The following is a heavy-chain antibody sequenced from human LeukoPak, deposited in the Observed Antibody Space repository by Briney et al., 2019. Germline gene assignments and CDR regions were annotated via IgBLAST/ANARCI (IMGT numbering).Heavy chain of an antibody. D-gene: IGHD2-2*02. J-gene: IGHJ6*02. CDR2: ISSSSSYI. Sequence: GGSLRLSCAASGFTFRNNWMSWVRQAPGKGLEWVSSISSSSSYIYYADSVKGRFTISRDNAKNSLYLQMNSLRAEDTAVYYCARDAYCSSTSCYTDYYYGMDVWGQGTTVTVSS. CDR3: ARDAYCSSTSCYTDYYYGMDV. V-gene: IGHV3-21*01. CDR1: GFTFRNNW.